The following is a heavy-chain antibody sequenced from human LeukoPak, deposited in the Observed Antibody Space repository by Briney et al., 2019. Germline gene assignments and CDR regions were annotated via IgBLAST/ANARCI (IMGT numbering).Heavy chain of an antibody. Sequence: SETLSLTCSVSGGSIRNYFWSWIRQPAGKGLEWIGRIYTSGSIDYKPSLRSRVIMSVDTSRNQFSLKLTSVTAADTAVCYCVRESKTYDGSGYYHDYWGQGTLVTVSS. CDR1: GGSIRNYF. CDR2: IYTSGSI. CDR3: VRESKTYDGSGYYHDY. V-gene: IGHV4-4*07. J-gene: IGHJ4*02. D-gene: IGHD3-22*01.